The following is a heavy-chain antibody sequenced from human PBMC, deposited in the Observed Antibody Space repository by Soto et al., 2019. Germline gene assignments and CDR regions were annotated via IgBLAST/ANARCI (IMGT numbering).Heavy chain of an antibody. CDR1: GGTFSSYA. CDR3: ARDPVIAARPPAADYYYYYGTDV. J-gene: IGHJ6*02. D-gene: IGHD6-6*01. CDR2: IIPIFGTA. V-gene: IGHV1-69*01. Sequence: QVQLVQSGAEVKKPGSSVKVSCKASGGTFSSYAISWVRQAPGQGLEWMGGIIPIFGTANYAQKFQGRVTITADESTSTAYMELSSLRSEDTAVYYCARDPVIAARPPAADYYYYYGTDVWGQGTTVTVSS.